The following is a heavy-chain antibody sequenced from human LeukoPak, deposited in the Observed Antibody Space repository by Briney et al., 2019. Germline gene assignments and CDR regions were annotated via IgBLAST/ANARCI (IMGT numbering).Heavy chain of an antibody. D-gene: IGHD1-26*01. V-gene: IGHV3-21*01. CDR1: GFTFSSYS. J-gene: IGHJ4*02. CDR3: ARDRGMGASWGNYFDY. CDR2: ISSSSSYI. Sequence: GGSLRLSCAASGFTFSSYSMNWVRQAPGKGLEWVSSISSSSSYIYYADSVKGRFTISRDNAKNSLYLQMNSLRAEDTAVYYCARDRGMGASWGNYFDYWGQGTLVTVSS.